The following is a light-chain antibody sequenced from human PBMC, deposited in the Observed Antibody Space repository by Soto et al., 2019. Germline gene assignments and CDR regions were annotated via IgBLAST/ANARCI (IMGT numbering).Light chain of an antibody. CDR3: QSFDVTLSAYV. Sequence: QSVLTQPPSASGAPGQMVTISCTGSSSNIGAGYDVHWHRQLPGTVPKLLIYGTTKRPSGVPDRFSGSKSGTSASLAITGLQAEDEADYYCQSFDVTLSAYVFGSGTNVTV. V-gene: IGLV1-40*01. CDR1: SSNIGAGYD. CDR2: GTT. J-gene: IGLJ1*01.